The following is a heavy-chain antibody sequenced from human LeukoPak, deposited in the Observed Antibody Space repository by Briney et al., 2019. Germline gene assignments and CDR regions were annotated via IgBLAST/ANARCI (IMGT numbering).Heavy chain of an antibody. CDR2: ISYDGGYA. J-gene: IGHJ4*02. V-gene: IGHV3-30*19. Sequence: GGSLRLSCVASGFTFSNYGMHWVRQAPGKGLEWVGDISYDGGYASYAAAVRDRFTISRDNSKNTLFLQINSLRPEDAAVYYCATESSLSNWGQGTLVTVSS. CDR1: GFTFSNYG. CDR3: ATESSLSN.